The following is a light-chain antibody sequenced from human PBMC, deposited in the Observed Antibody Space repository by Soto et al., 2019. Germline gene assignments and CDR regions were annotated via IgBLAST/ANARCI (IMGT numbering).Light chain of an antibody. CDR2: GGS. Sequence: LSPGERATLSCRASQSVSSNHLAWYQQKPGQAPRLLIYGGSSRATGIPDRFSGSGAGTDFTLTIRSLEPEDFAVYFCQQYGTSPVTFGGGTKVDIK. V-gene: IGKV3-20*01. J-gene: IGKJ4*01. CDR3: QQYGTSPVT. CDR1: QSVSSNH.